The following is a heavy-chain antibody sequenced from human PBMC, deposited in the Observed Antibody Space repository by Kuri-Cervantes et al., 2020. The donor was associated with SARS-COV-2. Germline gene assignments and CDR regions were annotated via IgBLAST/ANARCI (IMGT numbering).Heavy chain of an antibody. Sequence: KVSCKGSGYSFTSYWIGWVRQMPGKGLEWMGIIYPGDSDTRYSPSFQGQVTISADKSISTAYLQWSSLKASDTAMYYCARRYYYDSSGYLPKGYYFDYWGQGTLVTVSS. D-gene: IGHD3-22*01. CDR2: IYPGDSDT. CDR1: GYSFTSYW. CDR3: ARRYYYDSSGYLPKGYYFDY. J-gene: IGHJ4*02. V-gene: IGHV5-51*01.